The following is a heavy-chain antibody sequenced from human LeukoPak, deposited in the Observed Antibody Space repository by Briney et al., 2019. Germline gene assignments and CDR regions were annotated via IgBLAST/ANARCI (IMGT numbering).Heavy chain of an antibody. V-gene: IGHV1-18*01. D-gene: IGHD1-26*01. J-gene: IGHJ4*02. Sequence: ASVKVSCKASGYTFTSYGISWVRQAPGQGLEWMGWISAYNGNTNYAQKLQGRVTMTTDTSTSTAYMELRSLRSDDTAVYYCASSANLVGATGVFVYWGQGTLVTVSS. CDR1: GYTFTSYG. CDR3: ASSANLVGATGVFVY. CDR2: ISAYNGNT.